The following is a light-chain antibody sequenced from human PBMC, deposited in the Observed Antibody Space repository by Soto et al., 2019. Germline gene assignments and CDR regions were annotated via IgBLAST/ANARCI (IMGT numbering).Light chain of an antibody. J-gene: IGKJ4*01. CDR3: HQYAYAPLT. V-gene: IGKV3-20*01. CDR2: HAS. CDR1: QNVGNNY. Sequence: EIVLTQSPGTLSLSPGERATLSCRASQNVGNNYLAWYQQKRGQPPRLLIYHASTRATGIPDRFSGSGSGADFTLTISRLEPEDFAVYYCHQYAYAPLTFGGGTKVEIK.